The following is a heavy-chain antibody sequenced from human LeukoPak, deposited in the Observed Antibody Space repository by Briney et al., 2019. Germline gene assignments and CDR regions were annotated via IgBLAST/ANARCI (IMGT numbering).Heavy chain of an antibody. V-gene: IGHV1-2*06. J-gene: IGHJ6*02. CDR1: GYTFTGYY. D-gene: IGHD2-2*01. CDR2: FNPNSGGT. CDR3: AREQPADNYYGMDV. Sequence: ASVKVSCKASGYTFTGYYMHWVRQAPGQGLEWMGRFNPNSGGTNYAQKFQGRVTMTRDTSISTAYMELSSLRSDDTAVYYCAREQPADNYYGMDVWGQGTTVTVSS.